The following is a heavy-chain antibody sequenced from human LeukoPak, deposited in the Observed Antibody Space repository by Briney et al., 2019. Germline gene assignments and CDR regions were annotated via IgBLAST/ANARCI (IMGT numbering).Heavy chain of an antibody. Sequence: SETLSLTCAVYGGSFSGYYWSWIRQPPGKGLEWIGEINHSGSTNYNPSLKSRVTISVDTSKNQFSLKLSSVTAADTAVYYCARANGYDFWSGYTNWFDPWGQGTLVTVSS. D-gene: IGHD3-3*01. J-gene: IGHJ5*02. CDR3: ARANGYDFWSGYTNWFDP. CDR2: INHSGST. CDR1: GGSFSGYY. V-gene: IGHV4-34*01.